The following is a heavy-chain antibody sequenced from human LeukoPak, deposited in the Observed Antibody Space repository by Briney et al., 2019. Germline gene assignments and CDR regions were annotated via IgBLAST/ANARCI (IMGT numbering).Heavy chain of an antibody. D-gene: IGHD6-19*01. CDR1: GGSFSGYY. CDR2: INHSGST. Sequence: SETLSLTCAVCGGSFSGYYWSWIRQPPGKGLEWIGEINHSGSTNYNPSLKSRVTISVDTSKNQFSLKLSSVTAADTAVYYCARRGRRAVAVPFDYWGQGTLVTVSS. J-gene: IGHJ4*02. V-gene: IGHV4-34*01. CDR3: ARRGRRAVAVPFDY.